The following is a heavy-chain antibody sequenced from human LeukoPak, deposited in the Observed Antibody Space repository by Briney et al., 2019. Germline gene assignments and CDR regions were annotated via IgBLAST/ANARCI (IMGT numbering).Heavy chain of an antibody. V-gene: IGHV3-21*01. CDR1: GFTFSIYS. Sequence: GGSLRLSCAASGFTFSIYSMNWGRQAPGKGLEWVSSISSSSSYIYYADSVKGRFTISRDKAKDSLYLQMNSLRAEDTAIYYCEREGMVATFDYWGQGTLVTVSS. CDR3: EREGMVATFDY. J-gene: IGHJ4*02. D-gene: IGHD5-12*01. CDR2: ISSSSSYI.